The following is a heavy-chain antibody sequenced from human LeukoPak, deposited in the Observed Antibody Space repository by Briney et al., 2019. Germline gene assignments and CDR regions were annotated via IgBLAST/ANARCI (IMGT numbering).Heavy chain of an antibody. CDR3: ARAEAAGDNRGGYYYLYMDV. Sequence: PGGSLRLSCATSGFTFSAHHMNWVRQAPGKGLEWVSGITASGATTYYADSVKGRFTISRDSSQSTLYLQMNSLRAEDTAVYYCARAEAAGDNRGGYYYLYMDVWGKGTTVTVSS. J-gene: IGHJ6*03. CDR2: ITASGATT. D-gene: IGHD6-25*01. CDR1: GFTFSAHH. V-gene: IGHV3-23*01.